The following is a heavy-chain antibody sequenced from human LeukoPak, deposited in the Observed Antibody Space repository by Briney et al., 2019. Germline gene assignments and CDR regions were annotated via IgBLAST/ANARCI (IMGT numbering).Heavy chain of an antibody. D-gene: IGHD3-22*01. CDR3: ARDRSYDSSGPDY. CDR2: IWYDGSKK. Sequence: PGGSLRLSCAASGFTFSSHGMHWVRQAPGKGLEWVAVIWYDGSKKYYGDSMKGRFTISRDNSKNTLSLQMNSLRAEDTAVYYCARDRSYDSSGPDYWGQGTQVTVSS. CDR1: GFTFSSHG. J-gene: IGHJ4*02. V-gene: IGHV3-33*08.